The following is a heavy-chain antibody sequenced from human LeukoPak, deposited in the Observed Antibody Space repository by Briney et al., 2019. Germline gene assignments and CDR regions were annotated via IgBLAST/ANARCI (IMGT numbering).Heavy chain of an antibody. D-gene: IGHD3-22*01. Sequence: PSETLSLTCTVSGGSISSYYWSWIRQPPGKGLEWIGYIYYSGSTNYNPSLKSRVTISVDTSKNQSSLKLSSVTAADTAVYYCARVDGPYDSLVGFDPWGQGTLVTVSS. V-gene: IGHV4-59*01. CDR2: IYYSGST. CDR1: GGSISSYY. CDR3: ARVDGPYDSLVGFDP. J-gene: IGHJ5*02.